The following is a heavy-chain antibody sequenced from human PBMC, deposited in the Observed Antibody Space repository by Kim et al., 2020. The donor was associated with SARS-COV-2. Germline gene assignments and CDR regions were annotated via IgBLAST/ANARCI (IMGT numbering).Heavy chain of an antibody. Sequence: GGSLRLSCAASGFTFSSYSMNWVRQAPGKGLEWVSSISSSSSYIYYAYSVKGRFTISSANAKTSQYLQMNSLRAEATAVSYCACDQRPPSYSYYDMDVWG. D-gene: IGHD6-25*01. CDR1: GFTFSSYS. CDR3: ACDQRPPSYSYYDMDV. CDR2: ISSSSSYI. V-gene: IGHV3-21*04. J-gene: IGHJ6*03.